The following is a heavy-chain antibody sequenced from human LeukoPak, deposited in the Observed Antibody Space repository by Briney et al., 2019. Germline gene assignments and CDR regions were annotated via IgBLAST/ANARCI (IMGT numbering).Heavy chain of an antibody. CDR2: INSDGSLT. Sequence: PGGSLRLSCAASGFTFSSYSMNWVRQAPGKGLVWVSRINSDGSLTDYADSVKGRFTISRDNAKNSLYLQMNSLRAEDTAVYYCASLPPPGGWGQGTLVTVSS. V-gene: IGHV3-74*01. CDR1: GFTFSSYS. CDR3: ASLPPPGG. J-gene: IGHJ4*02. D-gene: IGHD2-2*01.